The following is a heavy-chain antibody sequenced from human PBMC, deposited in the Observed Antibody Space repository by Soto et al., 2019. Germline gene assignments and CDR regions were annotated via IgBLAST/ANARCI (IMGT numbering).Heavy chain of an antibody. CDR1: GGSISSGYYY. J-gene: IGHJ6*02. Sequence: SETLSLTCSVSGGSISSGYYYWSWIRQPPGTGLEWIGNIYYSGNTYYNPSLQSRITINPDTSKNQFSLQLNSVTPEDTAVYYCARDPTVYSSSWSNYYYYGMDVWGQGTTVTVSS. D-gene: IGHD6-13*01. CDR3: ARDPTVYSSSWSNYYYYGMDV. V-gene: IGHV4-30-4*01. CDR2: IYYSGNT.